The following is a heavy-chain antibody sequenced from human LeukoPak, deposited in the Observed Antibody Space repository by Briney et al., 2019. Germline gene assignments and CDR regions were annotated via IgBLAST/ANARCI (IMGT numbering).Heavy chain of an antibody. Sequence: SETLSLTCTVSGGSISSYYWSWIRQPPGKGLEWIGYIYYSGSTNYNPSLKSRVTISVGTSKNQFSLKLSSVTAADTAVYYCARSSGSYYLDYWGQGTLVTVSS. CDR2: IYYSGST. J-gene: IGHJ4*02. V-gene: IGHV4-59*01. D-gene: IGHD3-10*01. CDR1: GGSISSYY. CDR3: ARSSGSYYLDY.